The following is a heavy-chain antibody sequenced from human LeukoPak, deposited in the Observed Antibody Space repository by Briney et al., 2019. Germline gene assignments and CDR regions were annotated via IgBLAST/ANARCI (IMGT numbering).Heavy chain of an antibody. D-gene: IGHD3-10*01. CDR3: ATGNGSWSNNYYFYYYMDV. V-gene: IGHV1-18*01. CDR2: ISAYNGNT. J-gene: IGHJ6*03. CDR1: DYTFTTYG. Sequence: ASVKVSCKPSDYTFTTYGTSWVRRAPGQGLEWMGWISAYNGNTNYAQKLQGRVTMTTDTSTSTAYMELRSLRSDDTAVYYCATGNGSWSNNYYFYYYMDVWGKGTTVTVSS.